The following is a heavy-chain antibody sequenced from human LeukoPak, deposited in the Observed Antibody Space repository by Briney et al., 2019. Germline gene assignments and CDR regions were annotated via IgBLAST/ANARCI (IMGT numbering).Heavy chain of an antibody. D-gene: IGHD3-9*01. Sequence: SETLSLTCTVSGGSISSGDYYWSWIGQPPGKGLEWIGYIYYSGSTYYNPSLKSRVTISVDTSKNQFSLKLSSVTAADTAVYYCATMTGYYYYYYMDVWGKGTTVTVSS. CDR1: GGSISSGDYY. CDR2: IYYSGST. J-gene: IGHJ6*03. CDR3: ATMTGYYYYYYMDV. V-gene: IGHV4-30-4*08.